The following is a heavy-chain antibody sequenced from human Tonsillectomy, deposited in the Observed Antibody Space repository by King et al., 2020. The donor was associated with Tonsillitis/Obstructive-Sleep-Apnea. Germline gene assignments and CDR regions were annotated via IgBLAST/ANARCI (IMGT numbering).Heavy chain of an antibody. J-gene: IGHJ4*02. CDR3: ARGDRTYYDILTANYKGEKGPYYFDN. Sequence: VQLQQWGAGLLKPSETLSLTCAVYGGSFSGYSWSWIRQPPGKGLEWIGEVNHSGSTNYNPSVKGRVTISVDTSKNQFSLKLSSVTAADTAMYYCARGDRTYYDILTANYKGEKGPYYFDNWGQGTLVTVSS. V-gene: IGHV4-34*01. D-gene: IGHD3-9*01. CDR1: GGSFSGYS. CDR2: VNHSGST.